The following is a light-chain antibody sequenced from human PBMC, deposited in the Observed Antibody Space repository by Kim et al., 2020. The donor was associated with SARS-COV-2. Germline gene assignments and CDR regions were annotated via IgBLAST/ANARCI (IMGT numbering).Light chain of an antibody. V-gene: IGLV3-19*01. CDR2: GKD. J-gene: IGLJ2*01. Sequence: ALGQAVSLTCQGDSLRSFFANWYQQKPGQTPVVVIYGKDNRPSGIPDRFSGSRSGSTATLTITGAQAEDEADYYCNSRDSSGNYVLFGGGTQLTVL. CDR3: NSRDSSGNYVL. CDR1: SLRSFF.